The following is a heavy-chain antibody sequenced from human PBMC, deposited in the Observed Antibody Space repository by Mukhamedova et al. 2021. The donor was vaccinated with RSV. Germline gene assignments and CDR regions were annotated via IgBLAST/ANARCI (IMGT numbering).Heavy chain of an antibody. V-gene: IGHV3-69-1*02. J-gene: IGHJ4*02. Sequence: VSTQSTWGTINYADSVEGRFTISRDNIKNSXFLQLDSLIVDDTAVYYCARSPLHYFDLWGQGTLVTVSS. CDR2: QSTWGTI. CDR3: ARSPLHYFDL.